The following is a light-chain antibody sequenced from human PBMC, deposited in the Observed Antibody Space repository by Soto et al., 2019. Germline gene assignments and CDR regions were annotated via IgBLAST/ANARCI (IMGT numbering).Light chain of an antibody. CDR2: DAS. Sequence: IQMTQSPSTLSASVGDRVTITCRASQSISSWLAWYQQKPGKAPKLLIYDASSLESGVPSRFRGSGSGTEFTLSISSLQPDDFATYYCQQYNSYLWTFGQGTKVEIK. J-gene: IGKJ1*01. V-gene: IGKV1-5*01. CDR3: QQYNSYLWT. CDR1: QSISSW.